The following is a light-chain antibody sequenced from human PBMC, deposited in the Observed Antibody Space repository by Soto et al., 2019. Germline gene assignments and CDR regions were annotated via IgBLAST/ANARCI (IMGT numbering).Light chain of an antibody. CDR3: QQYFEWPPMT. CDR2: GAS. CDR1: ETVATN. J-gene: IGKJ1*01. V-gene: IGKV3-15*01. Sequence: EVGMTQSPATLSVSPGERATLSCRASETVATNLAWYQQKPGQAPRLLISGASTRAAGISDRFRGSGSGTEFTLTISSLRSEDSAIYYCQQYFEWPPMTFGQGTKVEI.